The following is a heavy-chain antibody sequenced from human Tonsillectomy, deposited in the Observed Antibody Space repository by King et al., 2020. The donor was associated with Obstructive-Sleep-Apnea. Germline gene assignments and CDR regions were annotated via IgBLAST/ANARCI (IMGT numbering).Heavy chain of an antibody. CDR1: GFTFDDYA. CDR3: AKAVGVPAAMLGYFDL. V-gene: IGHV3-9*01. CDR2: ISWNSGTI. J-gene: IGHJ2*01. Sequence: VQLVESGGGLVQPGRSLRLSCAVSGFTFDDYAMHWVRQAPGKGLEWVSGISWNSGTIGYADSVKGRFPISRDNAKNSLYLQMNSLRPEDTALYYCAKAVGVPAAMLGYFDLWGRGTLVTVSS. D-gene: IGHD2-2*01.